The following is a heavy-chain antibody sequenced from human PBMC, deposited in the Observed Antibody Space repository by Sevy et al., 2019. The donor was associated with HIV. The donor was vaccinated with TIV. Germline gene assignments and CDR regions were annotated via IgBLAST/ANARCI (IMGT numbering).Heavy chain of an antibody. J-gene: IGHJ4*02. CDR2: IKQDGSVK. V-gene: IGHV3-7*01. CDR3: VRAIAADGSF. CDR1: GFTLNSYW. D-gene: IGHD6-13*01. Sequence: GGSLRLSCVASGFTLNSYWMSWVRQAPGKGLEWVANIKQDGSVKYYVDSVKGRFTISRDNARNLLYLQMNSLRVEDTALYHCVRAIAADGSFWGQGTLVTVSS.